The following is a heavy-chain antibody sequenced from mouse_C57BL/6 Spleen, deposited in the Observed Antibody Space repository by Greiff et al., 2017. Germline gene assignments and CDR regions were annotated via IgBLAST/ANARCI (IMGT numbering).Heavy chain of an antibody. D-gene: IGHD2-4*01. V-gene: IGHV5-4*01. CDR3: ARDRDYAHYYAMDY. CDR1: GFTFSSYA. Sequence: EVKLVESGGGLVKPGGSLKLSCAASGFTFSSYAMSWVRQTPEKRLEWVATISDGGSYTYYPDNVKGRFTISRDNAKNNLYLQMSHLKSEDTAMYYCARDRDYAHYYAMDYWGQGTSVTVSS. J-gene: IGHJ4*01. CDR2: ISDGGSYT.